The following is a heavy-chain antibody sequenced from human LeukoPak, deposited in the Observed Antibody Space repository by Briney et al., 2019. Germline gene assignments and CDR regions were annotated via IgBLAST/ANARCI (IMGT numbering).Heavy chain of an antibody. Sequence: SETLSLTCAVYGGSFSGYYWDWIRQPPGKGLEWIGTIYYSGRTYYSPSLKSRVTLSVDMSNNQFSLTLSSVTAADTALYFCARRRYYDSSGYLEWGQGTLVTVSS. CDR1: GGSFSGYY. J-gene: IGHJ1*01. CDR3: ARRRYYDSSGYLE. D-gene: IGHD3-22*01. CDR2: IYYSGRT. V-gene: IGHV4-34*01.